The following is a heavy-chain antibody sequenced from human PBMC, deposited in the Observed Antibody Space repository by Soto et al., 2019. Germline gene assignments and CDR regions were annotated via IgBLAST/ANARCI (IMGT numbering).Heavy chain of an antibody. CDR3: ARVRCFNGLCHTADYGMDV. V-gene: IGHV1-69*13. CDR2: IIPISGTT. Sequence: SVKVSCKASGDVFRSYGINWVRQAPGQGLEWMGGIIPISGTTNYAQKFQGRVAITADESTDTVYMELSRLRSEDTAVYFCARVRCFNGLCHTADYGMDVWGQGTAVTVSS. D-gene: IGHD2-8*01. J-gene: IGHJ6*02. CDR1: GDVFRSYG.